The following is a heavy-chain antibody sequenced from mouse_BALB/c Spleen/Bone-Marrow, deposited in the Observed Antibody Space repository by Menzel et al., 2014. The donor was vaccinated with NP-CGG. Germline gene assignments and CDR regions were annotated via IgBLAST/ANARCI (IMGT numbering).Heavy chain of an antibody. D-gene: IGHD2-4*01. Sequence: VQLQQSGAGLVRPGTSVKVSCKASGYAFTNYLIDWVKQRPGQGLEWIGVINPGSGGTNYNEKFKGKATLTADKSSSTAYMQLSSLTSDDSAVYFCARDGDYDEGYAMDYWGQGTSVTVSS. V-gene: IGHV1-54*01. CDR3: ARDGDYDEGYAMDY. CDR1: GYAFTNYL. J-gene: IGHJ4*01. CDR2: INPGSGGT.